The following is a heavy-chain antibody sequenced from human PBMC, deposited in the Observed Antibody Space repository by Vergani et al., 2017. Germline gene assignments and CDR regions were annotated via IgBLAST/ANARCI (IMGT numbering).Heavy chain of an antibody. J-gene: IGHJ4*02. CDR1: GGSISSYY. D-gene: IGHD3-10*01. CDR2: IYYSGST. Sequence: QVQLQESGPGLVKPSETLSLTCTVSGGSISSYYWSWIRQPPGKGLEWIGYIYYSGSTNYNPSLESRVTISVDTSKNQFSLKLSSVTAADTAVYYCARNRYGSGSYYDYWGQGTLVTVSS. V-gene: IGHV4-59*01. CDR3: ARNRYGSGSYYDY.